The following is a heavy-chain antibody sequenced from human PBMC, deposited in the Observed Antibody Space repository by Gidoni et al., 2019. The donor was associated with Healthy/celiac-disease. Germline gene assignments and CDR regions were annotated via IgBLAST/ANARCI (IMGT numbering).Heavy chain of an antibody. Sequence: EVQLVESGVGLVKPGGSLRLSCAASGFTFSSYSMNWVRQAPGKGLEWVSSISSSSSYIYYADSVKGRFTISRDNAKNSLYLQMNSLRAEDTAVYYCARGIAVAGTPPDYWGQGTLVTVSS. CDR1: GFTFSSYS. V-gene: IGHV3-21*01. D-gene: IGHD6-19*01. J-gene: IGHJ4*02. CDR2: ISSSSSYI. CDR3: ARGIAVAGTPPDY.